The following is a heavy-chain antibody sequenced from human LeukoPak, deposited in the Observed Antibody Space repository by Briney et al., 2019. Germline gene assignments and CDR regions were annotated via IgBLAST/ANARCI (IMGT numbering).Heavy chain of an antibody. Sequence: SETLSLTCAVSGGSISSYYWSWIRQPPGKGLEWIGYIYYSGSTNYNPSLKSRVTISVDTSKNQFSLKLSSVTAADTAVYYCARDSYYYGSDLWGQGTMVTVSS. CDR1: GGSISSYY. J-gene: IGHJ3*01. CDR2: IYYSGST. CDR3: ARDSYYYGSDL. V-gene: IGHV4-59*01. D-gene: IGHD3-10*01.